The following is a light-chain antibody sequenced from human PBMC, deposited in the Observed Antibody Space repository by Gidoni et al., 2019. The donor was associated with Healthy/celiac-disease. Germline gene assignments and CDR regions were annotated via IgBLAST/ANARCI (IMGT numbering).Light chain of an antibody. CDR2: AAS. Sequence: DFQMTQYPSSLSASVGDRVTITCRASQSISSYLYWYQQKPGKAPKLLIYAASSLQSGVPSRISSSGSGTDFTLTISSQQPDDFATYYCQQSYRTPYTFGQGTKLEIK. CDR3: QQSYRTPYT. V-gene: IGKV1-39*01. J-gene: IGKJ2*01. CDR1: QSISSY.